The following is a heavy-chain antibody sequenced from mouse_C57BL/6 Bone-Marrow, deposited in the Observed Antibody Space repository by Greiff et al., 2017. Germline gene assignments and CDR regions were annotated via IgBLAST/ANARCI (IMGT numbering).Heavy chain of an antibody. CDR1: GYTFTSYG. CDR3: ARYGYYVDY. J-gene: IGHJ2*01. Sequence: QVQLKQSGAELARPGASVKLSCKASGYTFTSYGISWVKQSTGQGLEWIGEIYPRSGNSYYTEQFNGKATRTADKSSSTAYMELRSLKSEDSAVYFCARYGYYVDYWGQGTTLTVSS. D-gene: IGHD2-2*01. V-gene: IGHV1-81*01. CDR2: IYPRSGNS.